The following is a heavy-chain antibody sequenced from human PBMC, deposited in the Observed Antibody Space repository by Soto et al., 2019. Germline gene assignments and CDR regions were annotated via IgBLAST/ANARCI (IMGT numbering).Heavy chain of an antibody. CDR1: KFTFSAYA. CDR3: TRDPNGDHIGAFDF. Sequence: EVQVVESGGGLVQPGGSLRLSCATSKFTFSAYAMTWVRQAPGEGLEWVSSISGSGGGTSYADSVKGRFSISRDNSKNTLYLRMNSLRVEDTAVYYCTRDPNGDHIGAFDFWGQGIVVTVPS. D-gene: IGHD4-17*01. CDR2: ISGSGGGT. V-gene: IGHV3-23*04. J-gene: IGHJ3*01.